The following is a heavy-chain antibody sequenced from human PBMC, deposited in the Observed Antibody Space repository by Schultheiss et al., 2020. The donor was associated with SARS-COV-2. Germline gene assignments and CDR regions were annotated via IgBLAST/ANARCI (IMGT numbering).Heavy chain of an antibody. CDR3: ARDRGSGSYFDY. J-gene: IGHJ4*02. CDR2: IIPIFGTA. CDR1: GGTFSSYA. V-gene: IGHV1-69*13. Sequence: SVKVSCKASGGTFSSYAISWVRQAPGQGLEWMGGIIPIFGTANYAQKFQGRVTITADESTSTAYMELSSLRSEDTAVYYCARDRGSGSYFDYWGQGTLVTVSS. D-gene: IGHD1-26*01.